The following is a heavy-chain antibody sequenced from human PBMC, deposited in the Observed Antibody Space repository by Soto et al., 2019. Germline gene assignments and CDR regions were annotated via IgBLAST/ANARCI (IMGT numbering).Heavy chain of an antibody. CDR3: AKTRTGDRDAFDF. J-gene: IGHJ3*01. CDR2: IYPGDSDT. V-gene: IGHV5-51*01. D-gene: IGHD1-26*01. Sequence: PGESQKISCKGSGYSFTNYWIGWVRQMPGKGLEWMGIIYPGDSDTRYSPSFQGQVTISADKSISTAYLQWSSLKASDTAMYYCAKTRTGDRDAFDFWGQGTMVTVSS. CDR1: GYSFTNYW.